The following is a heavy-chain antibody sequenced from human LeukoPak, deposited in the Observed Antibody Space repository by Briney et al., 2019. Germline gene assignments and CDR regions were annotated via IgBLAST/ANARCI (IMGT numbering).Heavy chain of an antibody. J-gene: IGHJ4*02. CDR1: GFTFSGYG. CDR2: IWYDGSNK. D-gene: IGHD6-13*01. V-gene: IGHV3-33*01. CDR3: ARGIAAAGLN. Sequence: GGSLRLSCAASGFTFSGYGMHGGREAPGKGLEWVAVIWYDGSNKYYADSVKGGFTISRDNSKNTLYLQTASLRAEDTAVYYCARGIAAAGLNWGQGTLVTVSS.